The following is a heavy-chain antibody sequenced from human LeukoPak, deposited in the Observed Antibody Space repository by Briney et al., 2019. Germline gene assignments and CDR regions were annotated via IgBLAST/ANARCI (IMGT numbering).Heavy chain of an antibody. CDR2: INHSGST. D-gene: IGHD3-9*01. Sequence: SEALSLTCAVYGGSFSGYYWCWVRQPPGEGLEWVGEINHSGSTNYNPSLKSRVTISVDTSKNQFSLKLSSVTAADTAVYYCARGGAGIFYTPSLNWFDPWGQGTLVTVSS. V-gene: IGHV4-34*01. CDR3: ARGGAGIFYTPSLNWFDP. J-gene: IGHJ5*02. CDR1: GGSFSGYY.